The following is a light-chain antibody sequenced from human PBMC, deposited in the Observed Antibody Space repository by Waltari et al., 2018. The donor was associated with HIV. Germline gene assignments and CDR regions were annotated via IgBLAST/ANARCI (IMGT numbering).Light chain of an antibody. CDR1: QNIGSY. Sequence: DIQMTQSPPSLSASIGDSVTITCRAGQNIGSYLNWFQQRSGKAPKLLIYAASTLVSGFPSRFSGSGSATDFTLTINSLQPEDCATYYCQQSYTTPRTFGQGTKLETK. CDR2: AAS. V-gene: IGKV1-39*01. J-gene: IGKJ2*01. CDR3: QQSYTTPRT.